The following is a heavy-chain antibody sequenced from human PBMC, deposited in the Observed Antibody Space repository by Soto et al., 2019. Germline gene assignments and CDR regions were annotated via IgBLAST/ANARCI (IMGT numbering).Heavy chain of an antibody. Sequence: GGSLRLSCAASGFTFSSYWMHWVRQAPGKGLVWVARTNGDGSSTGRSASYADSVRGRFTISRDNSKNTLYLQMNSLRAEDTAVYYCARDQESTIFGVVIVDYYYGMDVWGKGTTVTVSS. J-gene: IGHJ6*04. V-gene: IGHV3-74*01. CDR1: GFTFSSYW. CDR2: TNGDGSSTGRSA. D-gene: IGHD3-3*01. CDR3: ARDQESTIFGVVIVDYYYGMDV.